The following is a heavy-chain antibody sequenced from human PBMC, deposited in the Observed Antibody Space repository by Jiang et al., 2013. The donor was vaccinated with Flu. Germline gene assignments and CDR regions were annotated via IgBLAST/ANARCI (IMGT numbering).Heavy chain of an antibody. CDR3: ATGSSGYYYSSYFDY. CDR1: GFTFSSYA. V-gene: IGHV3-23*01. CDR2: ISGSGGST. J-gene: IGHJ4*02. D-gene: IGHD3-22*01. Sequence: VQLLESGGGLVQPGGSLRLSCAASGFTFSSYAMSWVRQAPGKGLEWVSAISGSGGSTYYADSVKGRFTISRDNSKNTLYLQMNSLRAEDTAVYYCATGSSGYYYSSYFDYWGQGTLVTVSS.